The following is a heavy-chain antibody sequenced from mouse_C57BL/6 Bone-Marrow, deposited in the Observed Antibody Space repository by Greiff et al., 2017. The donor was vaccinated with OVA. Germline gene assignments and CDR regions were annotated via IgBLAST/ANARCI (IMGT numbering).Heavy chain of an antibody. CDR3: TVYDYDGRRWWGG. CDR2: IYPGNSDT. J-gene: IGHJ2*01. Sequence: VQLKESGTVLARPGASVKMSCKTSGYTFTSYWMHWVKQRPGQGLEWIGAIYPGNSDTSYNQKFKGKAKLTAVTSASTAYMGLSSLTNEDSAVYYCTVYDYDGRRWWGGWGQGTTLTVAS. CDR1: GYTFTSYW. V-gene: IGHV1-5*01. D-gene: IGHD2-4*01.